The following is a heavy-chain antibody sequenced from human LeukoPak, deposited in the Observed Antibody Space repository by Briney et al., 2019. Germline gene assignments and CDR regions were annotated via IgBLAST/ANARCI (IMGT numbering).Heavy chain of an antibody. J-gene: IGHJ3*02. D-gene: IGHD6-13*01. V-gene: IGHV3-74*01. Sequence: GGSLRLSCAASGFTFSSYWMHWVRQAPGKGLVWVSRINTDGSSTSYADSVKGRFTISRDNAKNTLYLQMNSLGAEDTAVYYCARAGYSSRWLGDAFDIWGQGTMVTVSS. CDR3: ARAGYSSRWLGDAFDI. CDR2: INTDGSST. CDR1: GFTFSSYW.